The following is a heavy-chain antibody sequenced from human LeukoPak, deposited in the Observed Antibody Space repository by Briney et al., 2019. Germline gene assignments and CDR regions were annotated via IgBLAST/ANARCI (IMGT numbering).Heavy chain of an antibody. J-gene: IGHJ4*02. V-gene: IGHV3-74*01. Sequence: GGTLRLSCAASGYTFSRYWIHWVRQPPGKGLVWVSRINTDGTITTYADSVKGRFTISRDNAKNILYLQMNSMRVEDTAVYYCARDFSGYDDYWGQGTLVTVSS. D-gene: IGHD3-22*01. CDR3: ARDFSGYDDY. CDR1: GYTFSRYW. CDR2: INTDGTIT.